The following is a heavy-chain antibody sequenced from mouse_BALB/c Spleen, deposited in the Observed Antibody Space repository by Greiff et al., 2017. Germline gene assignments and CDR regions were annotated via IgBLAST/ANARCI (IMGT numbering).Heavy chain of an antibody. CDR1: GYTFTSYN. Sequence: LQQPGAELVKPGASVKTSCKASGYTFTSYNMHWVKQTPGQGLEWIGAIYPGNGDTSYNQKFKGKATLTADKSSSTAYMQLSSLTSEDSAVYYCAREGLVWYLRNLTYYAMDYWGQGTSVTVSS. J-gene: IGHJ4*01. CDR3: AREGLVWYLRNLTYYAMDY. D-gene: IGHD2-10*02. V-gene: IGHV1-12*01. CDR2: IYPGNGDT.